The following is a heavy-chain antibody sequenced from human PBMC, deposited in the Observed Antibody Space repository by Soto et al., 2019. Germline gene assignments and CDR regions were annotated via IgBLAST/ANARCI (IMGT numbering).Heavy chain of an antibody. CDR2: ISAYNGNT. V-gene: IGHV1-18*01. CDR1: GYTFTSYG. Sequence: ASVKVSCKASGYTFTSYGISWVRQAPGQGLEWMGWISAYNGNTNYAQKLQGRVTMTTDTSTSTAYMELRSLRSDDTAMYYCARDLWGAMVRANGRYYYYYMDVWGKGTTVTVSS. D-gene: IGHD3-10*01. J-gene: IGHJ6*03. CDR3: ARDLWGAMVRANGRYYYYYMDV.